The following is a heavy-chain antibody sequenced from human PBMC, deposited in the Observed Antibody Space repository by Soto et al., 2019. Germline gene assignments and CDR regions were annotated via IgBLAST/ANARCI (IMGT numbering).Heavy chain of an antibody. V-gene: IGHV1-69*02. CDR3: ARRRYCGADCYSQYYYGMDI. CDR2: AIPVLGVT. Sequence: QVQLVQSGAELKKPGSSVKVSCRSGGDTFSSYTVSWVRQAPGQGLEWMGRAIPVLGVTNYARKFQGRVSITAEKSTSTAYLELRSLTSEDSGVYYCARRRYCGADCYSQYYYGMDIWGQGTTVTVSS. CDR1: GDTFSSYT. J-gene: IGHJ6*02. D-gene: IGHD2-21*02.